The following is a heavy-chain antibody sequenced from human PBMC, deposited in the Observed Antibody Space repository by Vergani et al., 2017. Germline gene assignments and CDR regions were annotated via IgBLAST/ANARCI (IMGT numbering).Heavy chain of an antibody. J-gene: IGHJ6*02. CDR2: IYSGGST. CDR3: AREGLYDFADYGMDV. V-gene: IGHV3-66*01. CDR1: GFTFSDYY. Sequence: EVQLVESGGGLVKPGGSLRLSCAASGFTFSDYYMSWIRQAPGKGLEWVSVIYSGGSTYYADSVKGRFTISRDNSKNTLYLQMNSLRAEDTAVYYCAREGLYDFADYGMDVWGQGTTVTVSS. D-gene: IGHD3/OR15-3a*01.